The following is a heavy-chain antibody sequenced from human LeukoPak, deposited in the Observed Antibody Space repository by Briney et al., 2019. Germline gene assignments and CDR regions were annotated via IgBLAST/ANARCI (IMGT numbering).Heavy chain of an antibody. CDR1: GFTFSSYG. CDR2: IWYDGSNK. D-gene: IGHD2-15*01. J-gene: IGHJ4*02. V-gene: IGHV3-33*01. Sequence: GGSLRLSCAASGFTFSSYGMPWVRQAPGKGLEWVAVIWYDGSNKYYADSVKGRFTISRDNSKNKLDLQMNSLRAEDTAVYYCARDRGGRGYSSVWGQGTLVTVSS. CDR3: ARDRGGRGYSSV.